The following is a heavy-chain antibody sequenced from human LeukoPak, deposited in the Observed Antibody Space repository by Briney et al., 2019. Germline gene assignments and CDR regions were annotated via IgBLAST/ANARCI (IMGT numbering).Heavy chain of an antibody. J-gene: IGHJ6*02. CDR2: ISSRSSVM. V-gene: IGHV3-48*01. CDR1: GFIFSNLG. CDR3: ARDREHTNFFYGMDV. D-gene: IGHD1/OR15-1a*01. Sequence: GGSLRLSCAASGFIFSNLGMNWVRQAPGKGLEWVSHISSRSSVMYYADSVKGRITTSRDDAKNSLYLQLNSLRAEDTAVYYCARDREHTNFFYGMDVWGQGTTVTVSS.